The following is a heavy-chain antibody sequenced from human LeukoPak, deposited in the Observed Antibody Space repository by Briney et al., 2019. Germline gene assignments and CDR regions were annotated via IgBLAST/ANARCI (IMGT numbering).Heavy chain of an antibody. CDR2: ISGSGGST. J-gene: IGHJ4*02. CDR3: AKDRYDILTAPYYFDY. CDR1: GFTFSSYA. Sequence: PGRSLRLSCAASGFTFSSYAMSWVRQAPGKGLKWFSAISGSGGSTYYADSVKGRFTISRDNSKNALYLQMNSLRAEDTAVYYCAKDRYDILTAPYYFDYWGQGTLVTVSS. V-gene: IGHV3-23*01. D-gene: IGHD3-9*01.